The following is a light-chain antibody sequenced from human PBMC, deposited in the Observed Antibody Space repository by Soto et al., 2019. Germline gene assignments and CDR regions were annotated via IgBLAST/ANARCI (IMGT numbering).Light chain of an antibody. V-gene: IGLV2-8*01. J-gene: IGLJ1*01. CDR1: SSDVGGYNF. CDR3: RSHAGSDNYV. CDR2: EVS. Sequence: QSALTQPPSASGSPGQSVTISCTGTSSDVGGYNFVSWYQQYPGKAPKLMIYEVSKRPSGVPDRFSGSKSGNTASLTVSGLQAEDEADYYWRSHAGSDNYVFGTGSEVTVL.